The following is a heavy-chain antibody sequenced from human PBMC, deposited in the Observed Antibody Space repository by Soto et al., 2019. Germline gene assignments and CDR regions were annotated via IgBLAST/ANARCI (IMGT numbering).Heavy chain of an antibody. CDR3: ARAASPYFDFLSAFDR. V-gene: IGHV4-59*01. CDR2: MYYSGGT. CDR1: GDSISMSY. D-gene: IGHD3-9*01. J-gene: IGHJ5*02. Sequence: PSEPLSLTCTISGDSISMSYWNWIRKPPGKGLEWIGYMYYSGGTNYNPALTSRATISVDPARNQFSRKLTSVTPPATAAYSCARAASPYFDFLSAFDRGGEGVRGTV.